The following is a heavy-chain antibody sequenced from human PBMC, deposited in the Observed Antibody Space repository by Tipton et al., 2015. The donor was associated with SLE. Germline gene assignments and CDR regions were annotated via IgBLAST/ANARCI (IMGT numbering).Heavy chain of an antibody. CDR1: GGSISSGGYY. CDR2: IYYSGST. D-gene: IGHD4/OR15-4a*01. CDR3: ARRGLWGFDP. Sequence: TLSLTCTVSGGSISSGGYYWSWIRQHPGKGLEWIGYIYYSGSTYYNPSLRSRVTISVDTSKNQFSLKLSSVTAADTAVYYCARRGLWGFDPWGQGPLVTVSS. J-gene: IGHJ5*02. V-gene: IGHV4-31*03.